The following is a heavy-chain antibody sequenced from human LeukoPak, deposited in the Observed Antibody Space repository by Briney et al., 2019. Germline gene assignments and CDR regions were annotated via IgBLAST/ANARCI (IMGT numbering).Heavy chain of an antibody. CDR1: GGSLSSYY. CDR2: LYYGGST. CDR3: ARVLGWYFDL. J-gene: IGHJ2*01. D-gene: IGHD2-8*01. Sequence: SETLSLTCTVSGGSLSSYYWSWMRQSPGKGLEWVGSLYYGGSTNYSPSLKSRVTISVDTSKNQFFLKLSSVTAADTAVYYCARVLGWYFDLWGRGTLVTVSS. V-gene: IGHV4-59*08.